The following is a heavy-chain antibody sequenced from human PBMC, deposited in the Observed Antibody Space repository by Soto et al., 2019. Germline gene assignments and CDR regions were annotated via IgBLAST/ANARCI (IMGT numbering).Heavy chain of an antibody. Sequence: PSETPSLTCTVCGGSISSGGYYWSWIRQHPGKGLEWIGYIYYSGSTYYNPSLKSRVTISVDTSKNQFSLKLSSVTAADTAVYYCARGTIEQLGPRVDYWGQGTLVTVSS. CDR3: ARGTIEQLGPRVDY. V-gene: IGHV4-31*03. CDR1: GGSISSGGYY. D-gene: IGHD6-6*01. CDR2: IYYSGST. J-gene: IGHJ4*02.